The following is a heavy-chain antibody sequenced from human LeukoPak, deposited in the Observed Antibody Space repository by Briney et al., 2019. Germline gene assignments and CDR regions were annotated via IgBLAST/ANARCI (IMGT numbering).Heavy chain of an antibody. CDR2: MNPNSGNT. D-gene: IGHD5-24*01. Sequence: ASVKVSCKASGYTFTIYDINWVRQATGQGLEWMGWMNPNSGNTGYAQKFQGRVTITRNTSISTAYMELSSLRSEDTAVYYCARLYLPATRFDYWGQGTLVTVSS. CDR3: ARLYLPATRFDY. V-gene: IGHV1-8*03. CDR1: GYTFTIYD. J-gene: IGHJ4*02.